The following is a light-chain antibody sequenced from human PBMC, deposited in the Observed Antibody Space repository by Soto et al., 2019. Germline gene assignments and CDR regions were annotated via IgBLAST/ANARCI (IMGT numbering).Light chain of an antibody. V-gene: IGLV2-8*01. J-gene: IGLJ2*01. CDR3: SSYAGSSVV. Sequence: QSALTQPPSASGSPGQSVSISCTGTSSDVGGYNSVSWYQQHPGKAPRLMIYEVSKRPSGVPDRFSASKSGNTASLTVSGLQSEDEADYYCSSYAGSSVVFGGGTKVTVL. CDR1: SSDVGGYNS. CDR2: EVS.